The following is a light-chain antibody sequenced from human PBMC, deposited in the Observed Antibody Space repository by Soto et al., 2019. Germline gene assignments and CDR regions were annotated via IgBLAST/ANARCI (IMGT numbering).Light chain of an antibody. Sequence: QSVLTQPPSASGTPGQRVTISCSGSNSNIGSNTVNWYQQFPGAAPKLLVYSSNLRPSGVPDRFSGSKSGTSASLAISGRQSEDESDYYCAAWDGSLNGVVFGGGTKLTVL. CDR3: AAWDGSLNGVV. CDR1: NSNIGSNT. J-gene: IGLJ3*02. V-gene: IGLV1-44*01. CDR2: SSN.